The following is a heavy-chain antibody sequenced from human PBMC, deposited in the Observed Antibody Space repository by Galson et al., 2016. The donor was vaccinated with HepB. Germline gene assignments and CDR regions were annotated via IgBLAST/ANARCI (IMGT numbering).Heavy chain of an antibody. J-gene: IGHJ3*02. D-gene: IGHD3-22*01. V-gene: IGHV5-51*01. CDR2: IYPGDSDL. CDR1: GYDFSRFW. CDR3: ARRYYYDTSGYYRPGAFDI. Sequence: QSGAEVKKPGESLKISCQGSGYDFSRFWIGWVRQMPGKGLEWMAIIYPGDSDLKYSPSFEGHVTISADKSINTAYLQWTNLKTSDTAIYYCARRYYYDTSGYYRPGAFDIWGPGTMVTVSS.